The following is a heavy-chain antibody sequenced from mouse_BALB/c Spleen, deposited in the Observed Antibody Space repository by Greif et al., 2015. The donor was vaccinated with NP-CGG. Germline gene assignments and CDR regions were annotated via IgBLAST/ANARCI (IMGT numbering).Heavy chain of an antibody. CDR2: IDPANGNT. V-gene: IGHV14-3*02. J-gene: IGHJ4*01. D-gene: IGHD1-1*01. Sequence: EVQLQQSGAELVKSGASVKLSCTASGFNIKDTYMHWVKQRPEQGLEWIGRIDPANGNTKYDPKFQGKATITADTSSNTAYLQLSSLTSEDTAVYYCAPPITTVVDSPMDYWGQGTPVTVSS. CDR1: GFNIKDTY. CDR3: APPITTVVDSPMDY.